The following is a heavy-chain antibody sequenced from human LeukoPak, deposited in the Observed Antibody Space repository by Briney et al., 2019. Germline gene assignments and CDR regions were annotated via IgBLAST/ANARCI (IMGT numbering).Heavy chain of an antibody. D-gene: IGHD4-17*01. CDR2: ISSSSSYI. V-gene: IGHV3-21*01. Sequence: PGGSLRLSCAASGFTFSSYSMNWVRQAPGKGLEWVSSISSSSSYIYYADSVKGRFTISRDNAKNSPCLQMNSLRAEDTAVYYCARDSPTVTSQAIDYWGQGTLVTVSS. CDR3: ARDSPTVTSQAIDY. CDR1: GFTFSSYS. J-gene: IGHJ4*02.